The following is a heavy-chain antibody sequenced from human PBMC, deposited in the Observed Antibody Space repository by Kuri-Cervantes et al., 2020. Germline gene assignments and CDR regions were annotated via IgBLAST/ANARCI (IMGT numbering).Heavy chain of an antibody. D-gene: IGHD3-10*01. V-gene: IGHV3-52*01. CDR3: ASRRGYGSGHDY. CDR1: GFTFSSSW. J-gene: IGHJ4*02. CDR2: IKCDGSEK. Sequence: GESLKISCAASGFTFSSSWMHWVCQAPEKGLEWVADIKCDGSEKYYVDSVKGRFTISRDNAKNSLYLQMNSLRAEDTAVYYCASRRGYGSGHDYWGQGTLVTVSS.